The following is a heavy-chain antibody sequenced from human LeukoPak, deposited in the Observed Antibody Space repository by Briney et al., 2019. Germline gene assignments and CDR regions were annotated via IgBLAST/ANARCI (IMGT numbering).Heavy chain of an antibody. D-gene: IGHD3-22*01. CDR3: ARGDDSSGYLFDY. CDR1: GGSFSGYY. J-gene: IGHJ4*02. V-gene: IGHV4-34*01. CDR2: INHSGST. Sequence: PSETLSLTCAVYGGSFSGYYWSWIRQPPGKGLEWIGEINHSGSTNYNPSLKSRVTISADTSKNQFSLKLSSVTAADTAVYYCARGDDSSGYLFDYWGQGTLVTVSS.